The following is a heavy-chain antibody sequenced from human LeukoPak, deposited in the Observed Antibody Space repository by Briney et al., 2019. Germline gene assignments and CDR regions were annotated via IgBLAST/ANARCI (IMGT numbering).Heavy chain of an antibody. CDR1: GDSIKNYY. Sequence: SETLSLTCTVSGDSIKNYYWSWIRQSPGKGLEWIGYIYHSGNTNYNPSLKSRVSMSIATSKNQFSLKLNSVTAADTAVYFCARGNYGSGSYYVVQFDYWGQGTLVTVSS. CDR2: IYHSGNT. D-gene: IGHD3-10*01. CDR3: ARGNYGSGSYYVVQFDY. J-gene: IGHJ4*02. V-gene: IGHV4-59*01.